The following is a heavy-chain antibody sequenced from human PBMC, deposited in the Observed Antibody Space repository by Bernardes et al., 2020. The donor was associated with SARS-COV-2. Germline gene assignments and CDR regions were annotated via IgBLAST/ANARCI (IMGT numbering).Heavy chain of an antibody. V-gene: IGHV3-23*01. CDR2: ISDSGGST. CDR3: AKDQGCSTTTCYKDF. J-gene: IGHJ4*02. D-gene: IGHD2-2*02. Sequence: GGSLRLSCAASGFTFSNYAMSWVRQAPGKGLEWVSTISDSGGSTYYADSVKGRFTISRDNSKNTLYLEMNNLRADDTAVYYCAKDQGCSTTTCYKDFWGQGTLVGGSA. CDR1: GFTFSNYA.